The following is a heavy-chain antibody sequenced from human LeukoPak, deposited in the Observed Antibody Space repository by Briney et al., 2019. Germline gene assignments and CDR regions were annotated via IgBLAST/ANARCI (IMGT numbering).Heavy chain of an antibody. D-gene: IGHD2-2*01. CDR1: GGSFSGYY. Sequence: PSETLSLTCAVYGGSFSGYYWSWIRQPPGKGLEWIGYIYYSGSTNYNPSLKSRVTISVDTSKNQFSLKLSSVTAADTAVYYCARDGRGYCSSTSCYRLYYYGMDVWGQGTTVTVSS. V-gene: IGHV4-59*01. CDR3: ARDGRGYCSSTSCYRLYYYGMDV. CDR2: IYYSGST. J-gene: IGHJ6*02.